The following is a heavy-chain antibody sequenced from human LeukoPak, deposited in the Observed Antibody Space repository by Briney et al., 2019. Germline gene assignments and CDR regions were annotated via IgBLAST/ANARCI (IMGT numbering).Heavy chain of an antibody. CDR2: ITYGGSAE. J-gene: IGHJ4*02. Sequence: GGSLRLSCAASGFTSSSYAMHWVRQAPGKGLEWVALITYGGSAEFYGDSVKGRFTISRDNSKNTLYLQMNSLRAEDTAVYYCARVRDQRVYYFDYWGQGTLVTVSS. CDR1: GFTSSSYA. CDR3: ARVRDQRVYYFDY. V-gene: IGHV3-30*04. D-gene: IGHD2-2*01.